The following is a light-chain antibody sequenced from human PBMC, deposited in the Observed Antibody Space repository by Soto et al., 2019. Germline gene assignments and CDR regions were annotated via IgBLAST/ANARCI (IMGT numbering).Light chain of an antibody. CDR2: DNN. Sequence: QSVLTQPPSVSAAPGQRVTISCSGSNSNIGKNYVSWYQQLPGTAPKLLIYDNNKRPSGIPDRFSGSKSVTSATLGITGLQTGDEADYYCGTWDGSRSAGQVFGGGTKLTVL. CDR1: NSNIGKNY. CDR3: GTWDGSRSAGQV. J-gene: IGLJ2*01. V-gene: IGLV1-51*01.